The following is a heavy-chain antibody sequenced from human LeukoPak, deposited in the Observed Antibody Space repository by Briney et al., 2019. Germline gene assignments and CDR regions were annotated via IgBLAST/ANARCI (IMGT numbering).Heavy chain of an antibody. J-gene: IGHJ3*01. Sequence: SETLSLTCTVSGGSITSHLWTWIRQAPGKGLEWVGYVSKSGSTNYNPSPQSRITISVDTSKNQFFLKLTSMTAADTAVYFCARDDYGVFDAFDVWGQGTVVTVCS. D-gene: IGHD3-16*01. CDR3: ARDDYGVFDAFDV. V-gene: IGHV4-4*08. CDR2: VSKSGST. CDR1: GGSITSHL.